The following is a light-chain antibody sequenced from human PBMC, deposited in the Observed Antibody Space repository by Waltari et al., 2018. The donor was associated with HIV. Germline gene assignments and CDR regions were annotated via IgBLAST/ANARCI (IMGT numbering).Light chain of an antibody. Sequence: EIVLTQSPGTLSLSPGERATLFCRASQTVTSSHLAWYQQRPGQAPSLLIYGASTRATGIPDRFSGSGSGTDFTLTVNRLEPEDFAVYYCHQYGGTPRTFGQGTKLEIK. J-gene: IGKJ2*01. CDR1: QTVTSSH. CDR2: GAS. CDR3: HQYGGTPRT. V-gene: IGKV3-20*01.